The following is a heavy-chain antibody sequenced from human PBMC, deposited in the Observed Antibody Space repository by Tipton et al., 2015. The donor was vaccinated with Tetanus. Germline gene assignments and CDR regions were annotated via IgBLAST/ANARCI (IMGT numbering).Heavy chain of an antibody. J-gene: IGHJ4*02. D-gene: IGHD4-23*01. Sequence: PGLVTPSQTLSVTCVISGDRLSSDIAAWYWIRQSPSRGLEWLGRTYYRSTCSNDYAVSVKSRVTITSDKSKNQFSLQLGSGTPDDTAVYCCARGHAGGAWDVWGQGNLVTVSS. CDR2: TYYRSTCSN. V-gene: IGHV6-1*01. CDR1: GDRLSSDIAA. CDR3: ARGHAGGAWDV.